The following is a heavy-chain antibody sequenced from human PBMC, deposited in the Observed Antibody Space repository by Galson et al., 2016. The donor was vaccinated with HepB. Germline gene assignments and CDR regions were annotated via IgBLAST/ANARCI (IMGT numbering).Heavy chain of an antibody. CDR2: IRSKTYGATT. D-gene: IGHD3-22*01. CDR3: SRATKLYCYDSSGYGY. CDR1: GFTFSSYP. J-gene: IGHJ4*02. V-gene: IGHV3-49*02. Sequence: SLRLSCAASGFTFSSYPMTWVRQAPGMGLEWVGFIRSKTYGATTEYAASVKGRFSISRDDSNSIAYLQMNSLKTEDTAVYYCSRATKLYCYDSSGYGYWGQGTLVTVSS.